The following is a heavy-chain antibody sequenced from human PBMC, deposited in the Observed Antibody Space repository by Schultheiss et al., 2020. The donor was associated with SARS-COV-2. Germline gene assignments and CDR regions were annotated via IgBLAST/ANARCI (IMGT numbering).Heavy chain of an antibody. D-gene: IGHD2-2*01. V-gene: IGHV3-74*01. CDR2: INSDGSST. J-gene: IGHJ4*02. CDR1: GFTFSSYA. Sequence: GGSLRLSCAASGFTFSSYAMSWVRQAPGKGLEWVSRINSDGSSTSYADSVKGRFTISRDNAKNTLYLQMNSLRAEDTAVYYCARDPGRCSSTSCHFDYWGQGTLVTVSS. CDR3: ARDPGRCSSTSCHFDY.